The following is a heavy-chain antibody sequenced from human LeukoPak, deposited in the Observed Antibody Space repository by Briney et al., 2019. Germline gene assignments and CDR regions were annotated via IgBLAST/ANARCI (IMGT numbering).Heavy chain of an antibody. CDR1: GGSFSGYY. CDR3: ARHIAVAAP. J-gene: IGHJ5*02. V-gene: IGHV4-34*01. D-gene: IGHD6-19*01. CDR2: INHSGST. Sequence: SETLSLTCAVYGGSFSGYYWSWIRQPPGKGLEWIGEINHSGSTNYNPSLRSRVTISVDTSKNQFSLTLSSVTAADTAVYYCARHIAVAAPWGQGTLVTVSS.